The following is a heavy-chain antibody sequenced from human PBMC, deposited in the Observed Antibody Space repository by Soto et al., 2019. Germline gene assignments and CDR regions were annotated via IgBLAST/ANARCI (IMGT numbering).Heavy chain of an antibody. Sequence: ASVKVSCKASGGTFSSYAISWVRQAPGQGLEWMGWISAYNGNTNYAQKLQGRVTMTTDTSTSTAYMELRSLRSDDTAVYYCARTLNYDILTGYYSTRHYFDYWGQGTLVTVSS. J-gene: IGHJ4*02. V-gene: IGHV1-18*01. D-gene: IGHD3-9*01. CDR2: ISAYNGNT. CDR3: ARTLNYDILTGYYSTRHYFDY. CDR1: GGTFSSYA.